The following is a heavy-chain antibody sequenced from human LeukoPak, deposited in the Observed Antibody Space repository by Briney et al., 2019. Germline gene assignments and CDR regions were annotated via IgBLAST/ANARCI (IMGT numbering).Heavy chain of an antibody. Sequence: GGSLRLSCAASGFTFSSYAMSWVRQAPGEGLEWVAVISHDGTNKYYVDSVKGRFTISRDNSKNTLYLQMNSLRAEDTAVYYCAKVNYYESSGYYDYWGQGTLVTVSS. CDR3: AKVNYYESSGYYDY. V-gene: IGHV3-30*18. D-gene: IGHD3-22*01. J-gene: IGHJ4*02. CDR1: GFTFSSYA. CDR2: ISHDGTNK.